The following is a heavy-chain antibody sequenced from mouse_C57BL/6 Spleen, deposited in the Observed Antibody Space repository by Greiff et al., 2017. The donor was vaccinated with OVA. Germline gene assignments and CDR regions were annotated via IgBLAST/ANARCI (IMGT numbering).Heavy chain of an antibody. CDR1: GYTFTDYE. D-gene: IGHD1-1*02. CDR2: IDPETGGT. V-gene: IGHV1-15*01. J-gene: IGHJ2*01. Sequence: QVQLQQSGAELVRPGASVTLSCKASGYTFTDYEMHWVKQTPVHGLEWIGAIDPETGGTAYNQKFKGKAILTADKSSSTAYLELRSLTSEDSAVYYCTRSGWAYYFDYWGQGTTLTVSS. CDR3: TRSGWAYYFDY.